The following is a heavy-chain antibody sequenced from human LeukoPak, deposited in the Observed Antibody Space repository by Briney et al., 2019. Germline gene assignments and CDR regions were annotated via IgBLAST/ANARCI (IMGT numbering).Heavy chain of an antibody. CDR3: ARAGLSDAFDI. D-gene: IGHD3-3*02. CDR1: GFTFSNYA. CDR2: IGGGT. Sequence: GGSLRLSCAASGFTFSNYAMTWVRQAPGKGLEWVSYIGGGTYYADSVSGRFTISRDDSENTLYLQMNSLRAEDTAVYYCARAGLSDAFDIWGQGAMVTVSS. J-gene: IGHJ3*02. V-gene: IGHV3-23*01.